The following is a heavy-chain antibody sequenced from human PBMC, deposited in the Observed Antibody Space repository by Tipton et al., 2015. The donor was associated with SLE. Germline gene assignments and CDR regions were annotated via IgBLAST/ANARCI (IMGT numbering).Heavy chain of an antibody. CDR1: GFTFSNAW. V-gene: IGHV3-15*07. CDR3: ATEGWFDY. Sequence: SLRLSCVASGFTFSNAWMNWVRQAPGKGLEWVGRIKSKSDGGTTEYAAPVKGRFTISRDDSENTLYLQMNSLKIEDTAVYYCATEGWFDYWGQGPLVTVSS. D-gene: IGHD2-15*01. CDR2: IKSKSDGGTT. J-gene: IGHJ4*02.